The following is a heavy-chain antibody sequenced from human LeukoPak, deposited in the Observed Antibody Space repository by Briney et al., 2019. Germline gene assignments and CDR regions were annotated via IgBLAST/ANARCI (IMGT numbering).Heavy chain of an antibody. CDR2: INHSGST. J-gene: IGHJ4*02. V-gene: IGHV4-34*01. D-gene: IGHD7-27*01. CDR1: GGSFSGYY. Sequence: SETLSLTRAVYGGSFSGYYWTWIRQPPGKGLEWIGEINHSGSTNYNPSLKSRVTISVDTSKNQFSLNLSSVTAADTAVYYCARPLTGTSFDSWGQGTLVTVSS. CDR3: ARPLTGTSFDS.